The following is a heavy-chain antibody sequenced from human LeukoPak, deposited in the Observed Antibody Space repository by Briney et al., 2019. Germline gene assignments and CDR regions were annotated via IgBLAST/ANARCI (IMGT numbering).Heavy chain of an antibody. CDR3: TRDSGSNRANFDY. CDR1: GFTFGDYA. J-gene: IGHJ4*02. CDR2: IRSKAYGGTT. Sequence: GGSLRLSCTASGFTFGDYAMSWFRQAPGKGLEWVGFIRSKAYGGTTEYAGSVKGRFTISRDDSKSIAYLQMNSLKTEDTAVYYCTRDSGSNRANFDYWGQGTLVTVSS. V-gene: IGHV3-49*03. D-gene: IGHD1-26*01.